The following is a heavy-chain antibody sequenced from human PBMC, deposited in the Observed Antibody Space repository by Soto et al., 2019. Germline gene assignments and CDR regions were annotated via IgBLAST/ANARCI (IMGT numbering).Heavy chain of an antibody. CDR2: IYYSGST. CDR3: ASYYDFWSGYSTYFDY. D-gene: IGHD3-3*01. V-gene: IGHV4-39*01. Sequence: PSETLSLSCTVSGGSISSSSYYWGWIRQPPGKGLEWIGSIYYSGSTYYNPSLKSRVTISVDTSKNQFSLKLSSVTAADTAVYYCASYYDFWSGYSTYFDYWGQGTLVTVSS. J-gene: IGHJ4*02. CDR1: GGSISSSSYY.